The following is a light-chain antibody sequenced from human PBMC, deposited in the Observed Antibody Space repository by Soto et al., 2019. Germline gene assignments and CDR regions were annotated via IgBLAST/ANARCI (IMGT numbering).Light chain of an antibody. CDR3: QHYGSSPQT. V-gene: IGKV3-20*01. CDR2: DAY. Sequence: DIVLTQSPGTLYLSPGERATLSCRASQTVRSSYLAWHQQKPGQAPRLIIYDAYSRATGIPDRFSGSGSGTDFTLTISRLEPEEFAVYYCQHYGSSPQTFGAGTKVEIK. J-gene: IGKJ4*01. CDR1: QTVRSSY.